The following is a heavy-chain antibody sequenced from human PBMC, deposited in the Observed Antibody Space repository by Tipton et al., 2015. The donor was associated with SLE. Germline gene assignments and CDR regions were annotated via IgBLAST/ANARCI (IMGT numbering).Heavy chain of an antibody. CDR2: VYPGGTA. CDR1: GYSISRGYY. D-gene: IGHD4-23*01. V-gene: IGHV4-38-2*02. Sequence: TLSLTCTVSGYSISRGYYWGWIRQPPGGGLEWLGIVYPGGTAYYNPPLKSRVTVSVDTAKNQFSLKLTSVTAADTAVYYCARDPLRDYGGQTAPESWGQGTLVTVSS. J-gene: IGHJ5*02. CDR3: ARDPLRDYGGQTAPES.